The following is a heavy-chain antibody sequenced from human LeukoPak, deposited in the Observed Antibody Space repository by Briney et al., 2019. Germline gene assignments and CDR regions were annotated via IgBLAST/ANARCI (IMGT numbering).Heavy chain of an antibody. Sequence: ASVKVSCKASGYTFTSYAMHWVRQAPGQRLEWMGWINAGNGNTKYSQKFQGRVTITRDTSASTAYMELSSLRSEDTAVYYCARGMNDYGDYDYYYYGMDVWGQGTTVTVSS. CDR3: ARGMNDYGDYDYYYYGMDV. V-gene: IGHV1-3*01. J-gene: IGHJ6*02. CDR1: GYTFTSYA. D-gene: IGHD4-17*01. CDR2: INAGNGNT.